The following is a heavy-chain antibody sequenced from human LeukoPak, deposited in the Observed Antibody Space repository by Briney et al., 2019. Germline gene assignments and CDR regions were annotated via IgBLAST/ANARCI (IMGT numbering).Heavy chain of an antibody. CDR2: INPNSGGT. J-gene: IGHJ6*03. CDR3: ARGGYSSSWLAPYYYYYYMDV. D-gene: IGHD6-13*01. Sequence: ASVKVSCKASGYTFTGYYMHWVRQAPGQGLEWMGWINPNSGGTNYAQKFQGRVTMTRDTSISTAYMELSSLRSEDTAVYYCARGGYSSSWLAPYYYYYYMDVWGKGTTVTVSS. V-gene: IGHV1-2*02. CDR1: GYTFTGYY.